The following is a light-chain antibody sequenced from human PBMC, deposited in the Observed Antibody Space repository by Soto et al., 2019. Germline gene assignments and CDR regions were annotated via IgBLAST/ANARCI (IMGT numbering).Light chain of an antibody. V-gene: IGKV3-11*01. Sequence: EIVLTQSPATLSLSPGERATLSCRASQSVSSYLAWYQQKPGQAPRLLIYDASNRATGIPARFSGSGSGTDFTLTINRLEPEDFATYYCQQSYRTPYTLGQGTKVDIK. J-gene: IGKJ2*01. CDR2: DAS. CDR3: QQSYRTPYT. CDR1: QSVSSY.